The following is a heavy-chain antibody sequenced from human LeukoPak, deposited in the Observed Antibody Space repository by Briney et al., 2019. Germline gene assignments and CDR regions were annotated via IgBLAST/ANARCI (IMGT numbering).Heavy chain of an antibody. CDR2: INAGNGNT. CDR1: GYTFTSYA. J-gene: IGHJ6*02. CDR3: ARRSPDYYYYGMDV. Sequence: ASVKVSCKASGYTFTSYAMHWVRQAPGQRLEWMGWINAGNGNTKYSQRFQGRVTITRDTSASTAYMELSSLRSEDTAVYYCARRSPDYYYYGMDVWGQGTTVTVSS. D-gene: IGHD3-10*01. V-gene: IGHV1-3*01.